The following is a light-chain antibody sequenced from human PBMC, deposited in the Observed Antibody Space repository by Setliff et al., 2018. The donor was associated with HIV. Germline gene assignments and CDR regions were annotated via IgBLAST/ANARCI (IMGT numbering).Light chain of an antibody. CDR2: DVT. CDR3: CPYAGLYTFFV. J-gene: IGLJ1*01. Sequence: QSALAQPRSVSGSPGQSVTISCAGTISDVGGYDYVSWYQQHPGKAPKLMIYDVTKRPSGVPDRFSGSKSDSTASLTISGLQAEDEADYYCCPYAGLYTFFVFGTGTKVTVL. V-gene: IGLV2-11*01. CDR1: ISDVGGYDY.